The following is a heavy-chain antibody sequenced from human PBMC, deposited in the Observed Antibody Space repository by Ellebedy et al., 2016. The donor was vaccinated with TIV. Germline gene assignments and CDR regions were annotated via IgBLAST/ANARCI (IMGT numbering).Heavy chain of an antibody. V-gene: IGHV3-30*18. CDR2: ISYDGSNK. Sequence: GGSLRLXXAASGFTFSSYAMSWVRQAPGKGLEWVAVISYDGSNKYYADSVKGRFTISRDNSKNTLYLQMNSLRAEDTAVYYCAKGRGLEWLSICCYWGQGTLVTVSS. CDR1: GFTFSSYA. D-gene: IGHD3-3*01. CDR3: AKGRGLEWLSICCY. J-gene: IGHJ4*02.